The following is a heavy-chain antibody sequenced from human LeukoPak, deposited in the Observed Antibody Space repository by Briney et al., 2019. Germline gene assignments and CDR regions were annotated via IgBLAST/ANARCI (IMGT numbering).Heavy chain of an antibody. CDR2: ISYDGSKK. CDR1: GFTFSSYD. Sequence: GGSLRLSCAASGFTFSSYDMHWVRQAPGKGLEWVAVISYDGSKKYYADSVKGRFTISRDNSKNTLYVQMNSLRAEDTAVYYCAKAYGGKSAEYFQHWGQGTLVTVSS. D-gene: IGHD4-23*01. V-gene: IGHV3-30*18. CDR3: AKAYGGKSAEYFQH. J-gene: IGHJ1*01.